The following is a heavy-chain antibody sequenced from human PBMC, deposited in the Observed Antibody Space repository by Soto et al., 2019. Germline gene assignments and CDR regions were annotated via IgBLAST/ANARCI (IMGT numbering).Heavy chain of an antibody. D-gene: IGHD2-2*01. V-gene: IGHV3-30*18. CDR3: AKGTAIVLVPAAMNDYYGMDV. J-gene: IGHJ6*02. CDR2: ISYDGSNK. Sequence: QVQLVESGGGVVQPGRSLRLSCAASGFTFSSYGMHWVRQAPGKGLEWVAVISYDGSNKYYADSVKGRFTISRDNSKNPLYLQMNSLRAEDTAVYYCAKGTAIVLVPAAMNDYYGMDVWGQGTTVTVSS. CDR1: GFTFSSYG.